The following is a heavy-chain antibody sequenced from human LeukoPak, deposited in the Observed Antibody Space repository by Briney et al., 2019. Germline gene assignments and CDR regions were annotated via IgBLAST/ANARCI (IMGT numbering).Heavy chain of an antibody. CDR3: AIVKGTERDY. CDR1: GFTFSTYS. CDR2: ISGSSTYI. J-gene: IGHJ4*02. Sequence: SGGSLRLSCAASGFTFSTYSMNWVRQAPGKGLEWVSSISGSSTYIFYADSVKGRFTISRDNAKNSLYLQMNSLRVEDTAVYYCAIVKGTERDYWGQGTLVTVSS. D-gene: IGHD3/OR15-3a*01. V-gene: IGHV3-21*01.